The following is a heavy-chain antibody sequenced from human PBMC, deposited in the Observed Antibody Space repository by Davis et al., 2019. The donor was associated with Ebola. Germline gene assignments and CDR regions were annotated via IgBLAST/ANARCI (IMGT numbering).Heavy chain of an antibody. V-gene: IGHV4-59*01. D-gene: IGHD4-11*01. Sequence: PSETLSLTCTVSGGSISSYYWSWIRQPPGKGLEWIGYIYFTGSTSYNPSLKSRVTISVDTSKNQFSLKLTSVTAADTAVYYCAKDAYSNSYWGQGTLVTVSS. J-gene: IGHJ4*02. CDR3: AKDAYSNSY. CDR2: IYFTGST. CDR1: GGSISSYY.